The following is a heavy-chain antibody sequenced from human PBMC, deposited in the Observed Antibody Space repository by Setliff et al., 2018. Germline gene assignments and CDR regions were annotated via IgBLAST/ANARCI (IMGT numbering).Heavy chain of an antibody. V-gene: IGHV4-31*03. J-gene: IGHJ6*04. CDR2: IDYRGST. Sequence: SETLSPTCSVSGGCLTSSHFYWRWIRQRPGKGMEWIGKIDYRGSTRYNPSLETRVSMSVDTSKNQFSLRLTSVTDADTAVSYCAMDQGVVWGKGTTVTVAS. CDR1: GGCLTSSHFY. D-gene: IGHD2-2*03. CDR3: AMDQGVV.